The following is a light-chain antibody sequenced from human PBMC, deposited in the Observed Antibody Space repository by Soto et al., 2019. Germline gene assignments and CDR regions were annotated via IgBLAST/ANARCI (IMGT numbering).Light chain of an antibody. Sequence: SVLTQPPSVSAAPGQKVTISCSGSSSNIGGNSVSWYQQLPGTAPKLLIYDDDKRPPGIPDRFSGSKSGTSATLGITGFRTGDEADYYCGSWDSSLSAYVFGTGTKVTVL. CDR2: DDD. CDR3: GSWDSSLSAYV. V-gene: IGLV1-51*01. CDR1: SSNIGGNS. J-gene: IGLJ1*01.